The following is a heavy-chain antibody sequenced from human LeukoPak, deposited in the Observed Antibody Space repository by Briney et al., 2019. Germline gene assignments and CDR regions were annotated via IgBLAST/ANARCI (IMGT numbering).Heavy chain of an antibody. J-gene: IGHJ4*02. CDR2: INCKAHGGTI. V-gene: IGHV3-15*01. Sequence: PGGSLRLSCAGPEFTFTNAWTSWVRQSPGKGLEWIGRINCKAHGGTIDYAAAMKGRFIISADDSETTLFLQMNSLEIGDTAVYYCTTDXXXXXXXXXXYXXQXXLVTVSS. CDR1: EFTFTNAW. CDR3: TTDXXXXXXXXXXY.